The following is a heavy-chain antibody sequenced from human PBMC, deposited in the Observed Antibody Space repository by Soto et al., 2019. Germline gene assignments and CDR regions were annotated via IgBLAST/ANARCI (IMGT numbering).Heavy chain of an antibody. CDR2: INPSGGST. CDR3: ARDLYYGSGSYPHYYYGMDV. V-gene: IGHV1-46*01. Sequence: RASVKVSCKASGCTFTSYYMHWVRQAPGQGLEWMGIINPSGGSTSHAQKFQGRVTMTRDTSTSTVYMELSSLRSEDTAVYYCARDLYYGSGSYPHYYYGMDVWGQGTTVTVSS. CDR1: GCTFTSYY. D-gene: IGHD3-10*01. J-gene: IGHJ6*02.